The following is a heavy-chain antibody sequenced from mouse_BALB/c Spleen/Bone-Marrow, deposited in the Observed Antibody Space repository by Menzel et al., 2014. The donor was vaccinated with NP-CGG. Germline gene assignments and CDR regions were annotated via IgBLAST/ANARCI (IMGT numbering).Heavy chain of an antibody. Sequence: EVMLVESGGGLVQPGGSRKLSCAASGFTFSSFGTHWVRQAPEKGLEWVAYISSGSSTIYYADTVKGRFTISRDNPKNTLFLQMTSLRSEDTAMYYCARDVPLYDVGYFDYWGQGTTLTVSS. CDR3: ARDVPLYDVGYFDY. J-gene: IGHJ2*01. D-gene: IGHD2-14*01. CDR2: ISSGSSTI. CDR1: GFTFSSFG. V-gene: IGHV5-17*02.